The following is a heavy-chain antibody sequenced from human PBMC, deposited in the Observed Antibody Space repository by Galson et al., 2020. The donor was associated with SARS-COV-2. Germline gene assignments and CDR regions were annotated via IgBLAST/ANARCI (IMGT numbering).Heavy chain of an antibody. Sequence: SETLSLTCTVSGGSISSYYWSWIRQPPGKGLEWIGYIYYSGSTNYNPSLKSRVTISVDTSKNQFSLKLSSVTAADTAVYYCARADSSSMSYYYGMDVWGQGTTVTVSS. D-gene: IGHD6-13*01. J-gene: IGHJ6*02. CDR3: ARADSSSMSYYYGMDV. V-gene: IGHV4-59*01. CDR2: IYYSGST. CDR1: GGSISSYY.